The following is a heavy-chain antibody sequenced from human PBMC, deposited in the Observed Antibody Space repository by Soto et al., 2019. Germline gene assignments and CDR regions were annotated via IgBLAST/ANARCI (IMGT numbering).Heavy chain of an antibody. D-gene: IGHD1-26*01. CDR2: VYYTGST. V-gene: IGHV4-61*01. Sequence: SETLSLTCTVSGGSVSSASYYWSWIRQPPGKGLEWIGYVYYTGSTNYNPSLKSRVTISVDTSKNQFSLKLTSVTAADTAMYYCARSWEHLYLVYWGRGTVVTVSA. CDR3: ARSWEHLYLVY. J-gene: IGHJ4*02. CDR1: GGSVSSASYY.